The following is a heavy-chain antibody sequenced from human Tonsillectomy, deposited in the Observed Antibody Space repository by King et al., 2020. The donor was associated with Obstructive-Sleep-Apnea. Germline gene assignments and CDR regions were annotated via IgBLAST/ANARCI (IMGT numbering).Heavy chain of an antibody. D-gene: IGHD6-13*01. V-gene: IGHV4-34*01. CDR2: INHSGST. CDR1: GGSFRDYY. Sequence: QVQLQQWGAGLLKPSETLSLTCAVFGGSFRDYYWSWIRQPPGKGLEWIGEINHSGSTNYNPSLESRVALSVDTAKNQFSLKLNSVTAADTAVYYCARGSGAAAVNWFDPWGQGPLGTVSS. CDR3: ARGSGAAAVNWFDP. J-gene: IGHJ5*02.